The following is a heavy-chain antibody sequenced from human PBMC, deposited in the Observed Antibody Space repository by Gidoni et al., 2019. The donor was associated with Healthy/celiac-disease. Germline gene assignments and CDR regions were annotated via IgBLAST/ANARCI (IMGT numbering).Heavy chain of an antibody. Sequence: EVQLLESGGGLVQPGGSLRLSCAASGFTFSSYAMSWVRQAPGKGLEWVSAISGSGGSTYYADSVKGRFTISRDNSKNTLYLQINSLRAEDTAVYYCANPPMYSSSSYYPDYWGQGTLVTVSS. D-gene: IGHD6-6*01. J-gene: IGHJ4*02. CDR3: ANPPMYSSSSYYPDY. CDR1: GFTFSSYA. V-gene: IGHV3-23*01. CDR2: ISGSGGST.